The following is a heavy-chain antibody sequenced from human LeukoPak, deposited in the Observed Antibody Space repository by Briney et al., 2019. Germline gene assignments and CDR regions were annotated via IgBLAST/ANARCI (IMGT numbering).Heavy chain of an antibody. CDR3: AKGYYSGYDSGAFDH. J-gene: IGHJ4*02. Sequence: PGGSLRLSCAASGCDFDDFAMHWVRQAPGKGLEWISLVSWDGGSTYYSDSVKGLFTISRDNSKNSLSLQMNSLRAEDTALSSCAKGYYSGYDSGAFDHWGQGTLVTVSS. CDR2: VSWDGGST. CDR1: GCDFDDFA. D-gene: IGHD5-12*01. V-gene: IGHV3-43D*03.